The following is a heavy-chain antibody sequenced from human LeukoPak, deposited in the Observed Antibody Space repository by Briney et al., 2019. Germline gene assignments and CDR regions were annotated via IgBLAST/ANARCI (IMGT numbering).Heavy chain of an antibody. D-gene: IGHD6-19*01. CDR3: AGTYSSGWYMAFDI. V-gene: IGHV4-59*08. J-gene: IGHJ3*02. Sequence: SETLSLTCTVSGGSISSYYWSWIRQPPGKGLEWIGYIYYSGSTDYNPSLKSRVTISVDTSKNQFSLKLSSVTAADTAVYYCAGTYSSGWYMAFDIWGQGTMVTVSS. CDR2: IYYSGST. CDR1: GGSISSYY.